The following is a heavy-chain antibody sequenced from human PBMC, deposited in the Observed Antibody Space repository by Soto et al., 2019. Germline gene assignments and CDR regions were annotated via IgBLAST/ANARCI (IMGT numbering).Heavy chain of an antibody. Sequence: ASVKVSCKASGYTFINYYIHWVRQAPGQGLEWMGVINPNGGSTVYAQKFQGRVTLTRDTSTSTVYVELSSLRSDNTAVYFCVRATAARQRDYSYHYYLHIWGKGTTVTVSS. CDR3: VRATAARQRDYSYHYYLHI. CDR2: INPNGGST. CDR1: GYTFINYY. V-gene: IGHV1-46*03. J-gene: IGHJ6*03. D-gene: IGHD6-6*01.